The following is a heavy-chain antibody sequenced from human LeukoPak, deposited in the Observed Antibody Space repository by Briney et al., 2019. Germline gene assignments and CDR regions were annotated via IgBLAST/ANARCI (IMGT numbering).Heavy chain of an antibody. CDR1: GFTVSTNS. J-gene: IGHJ4*02. D-gene: IGHD3-10*01. Sequence: GGSLRLSCTVSGFTVSTNSMSWVRQAPGKGLEWVSFIYSDNTHYSDSVKGRFTISRDNSKNTLYLQMNSLRAEDTAVYYCARVGLWFGELLFDYWGQGTLVTVSS. CDR2: IYSDNT. CDR3: ARVGLWFGELLFDY. V-gene: IGHV3-66*01.